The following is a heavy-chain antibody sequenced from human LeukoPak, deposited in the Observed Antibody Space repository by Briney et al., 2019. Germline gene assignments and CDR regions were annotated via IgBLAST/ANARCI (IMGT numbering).Heavy chain of an antibody. D-gene: IGHD2-2*01. Sequence: PGGSLRLSCAASGFSFSSYAMSWVRQAPGKGLEWVAVIWYDGSNKYYADSVKGRFTISRDNSKNTLYLQMNSLRAEDTAVYYCARDPYCSSTSCPAGDAFDIWGQGTMVTVSS. CDR2: IWYDGSNK. CDR3: ARDPYCSSTSCPAGDAFDI. V-gene: IGHV3-33*08. J-gene: IGHJ3*02. CDR1: GFSFSSYA.